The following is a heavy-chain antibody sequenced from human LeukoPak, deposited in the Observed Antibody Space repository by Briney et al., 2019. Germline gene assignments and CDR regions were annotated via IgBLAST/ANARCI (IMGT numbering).Heavy chain of an antibody. Sequence: PSETLSLTCTVSGGSISSGDYYWSWIRQPPGKGLEWIGYIYYSGSTYYNPSLKSRVIISISTSKNQFSLKLSSVTAADTAVYYCARDLYYYDNSGRHDAFDIWGQGTMVTVSS. CDR2: IYYSGST. J-gene: IGHJ3*02. CDR1: GGSISSGDYY. V-gene: IGHV4-30-4*01. CDR3: ARDLYYYDNSGRHDAFDI. D-gene: IGHD3-22*01.